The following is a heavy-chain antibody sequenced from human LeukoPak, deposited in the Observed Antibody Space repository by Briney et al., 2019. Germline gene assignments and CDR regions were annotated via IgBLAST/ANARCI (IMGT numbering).Heavy chain of an antibody. CDR1: GFTFSSYA. J-gene: IGHJ4*02. V-gene: IGHV3-30*04. CDR3: ARGPRWYPGPIDY. CDR2: ISYDGSNK. D-gene: IGHD4-23*01. Sequence: GSLRLSCAASGFTFSSYAMHWVRQAPGKGLEWVAVISYDGSNKYYADSVKGRFTISRDNSKNTLYLQMNSLRAEDTAVYYCARGPRWYPGPIDYWGQGTLVTVSS.